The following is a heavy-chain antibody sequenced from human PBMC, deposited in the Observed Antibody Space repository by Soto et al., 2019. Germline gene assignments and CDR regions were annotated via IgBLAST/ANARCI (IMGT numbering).Heavy chain of an antibody. CDR3: ARAWKIEKFGVISMSKGLDV. D-gene: IGHD3-3*01. V-gene: IGHV3-11*01. Sequence: QVQLVESGGGLVKPGGSLRLSCAASGFIFSDYYMTWIRQAPGKGLEWLSCSSNRDRSTYYADSVKDRFVVSKDNAKNLVYLQMNSLRAEDMAVYFCARAWKIEKFGVISMSKGLDVWGQGTTVTVSS. CDR2: SSNRDRST. CDR1: GFIFSDYY. J-gene: IGHJ6*02.